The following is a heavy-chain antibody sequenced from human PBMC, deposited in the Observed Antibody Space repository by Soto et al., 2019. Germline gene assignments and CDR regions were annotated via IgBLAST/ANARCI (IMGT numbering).Heavy chain of an antibody. Sequence: EVQLLESGGGLVQPGGSLRLSCAASGFTFSSYAMSWVRQAPGKGLEWVSAISGSGGSTYYADSVKGRFTISRDNSKNTLYLQMNSLRAEDTAVYYCAKDEGNLAGIAAAGLGYWGQGTLVTVSS. J-gene: IGHJ4*02. D-gene: IGHD6-13*01. V-gene: IGHV3-23*01. CDR3: AKDEGNLAGIAAAGLGY. CDR2: ISGSGGST. CDR1: GFTFSSYA.